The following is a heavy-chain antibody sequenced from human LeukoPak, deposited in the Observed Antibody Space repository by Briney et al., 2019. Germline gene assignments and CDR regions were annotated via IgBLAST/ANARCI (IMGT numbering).Heavy chain of an antibody. J-gene: IGHJ4*02. CDR2: ISAYNGKT. CDR1: GYTFTSYG. CDR3: AREGEWFGELLPPGFDY. D-gene: IGHD3-10*01. V-gene: IGHV1-18*01. Sequence: ASVKVSCKASGYTFTSYGISWIRLPPGPGIERMGWISAYNGKTNYAQKRQGRVTMTTDTSTSTAYMELRSLRSDDTAVYYCAREGEWFGELLPPGFDYWGQGTLVTVSS.